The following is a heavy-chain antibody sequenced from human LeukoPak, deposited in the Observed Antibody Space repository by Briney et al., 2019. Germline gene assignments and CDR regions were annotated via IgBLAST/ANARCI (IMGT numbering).Heavy chain of an antibody. Sequence: ASVTVSCKASGGTFSSYAISWVRQAPGQGLEWMGRIIPILGIANYAQKFQGRVTITADKSTSTAYMELSSLRSEDTAVYYCARGVDYYDSSGYSRFDYWGQGTLVTVSS. CDR2: IIPILGIA. D-gene: IGHD3-22*01. V-gene: IGHV1-69*04. J-gene: IGHJ4*02. CDR1: GGTFSSYA. CDR3: ARGVDYYDSSGYSRFDY.